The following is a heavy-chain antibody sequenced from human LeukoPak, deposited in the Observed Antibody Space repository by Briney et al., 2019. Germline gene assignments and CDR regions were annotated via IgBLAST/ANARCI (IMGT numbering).Heavy chain of an antibody. J-gene: IGHJ4*02. Sequence: PGRSLRLSCAASGFTFSSYAMHWIRQAPGKGLEWVAVISYDGSNKYYADSVKGRFTISRDNSKNTLYLQMNSLRAEDTAVYYCAKEFGRYSSGSYYFDYWGQGTLVTVSS. D-gene: IGHD6-19*01. V-gene: IGHV3-30-3*01. CDR3: AKEFGRYSSGSYYFDY. CDR2: ISYDGSNK. CDR1: GFTFSSYA.